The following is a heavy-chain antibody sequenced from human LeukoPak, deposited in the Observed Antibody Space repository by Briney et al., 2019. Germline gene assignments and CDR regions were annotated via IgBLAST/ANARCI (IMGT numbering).Heavy chain of an antibody. D-gene: IGHD6-19*01. Sequence: GGSLRLSCAASGFTFSGSAMHWVRQASGKGLEWVGRIRSKASSYATAYAASVKGRFTISRDDSRNTAYLQMNSLKTEDTAVYYCTRPGLDPFDYWGQGTLVTVSS. J-gene: IGHJ4*02. CDR2: IRSKASSYAT. CDR1: GFTFSGSA. V-gene: IGHV3-73*01. CDR3: TRPGLDPFDY.